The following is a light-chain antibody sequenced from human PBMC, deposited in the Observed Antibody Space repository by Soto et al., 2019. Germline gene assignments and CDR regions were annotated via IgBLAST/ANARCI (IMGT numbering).Light chain of an antibody. CDR3: QQYGNSLPWT. J-gene: IGKJ1*01. V-gene: IGKV3-20*01. CDR2: GAS. CDR1: QSVSNNY. Sequence: EIVLTQSPGTLSLSPGERATLSCRASQSVSNNYLGWYQQKPGQAPRLLVYGASRRATGIPDRFSGSGSGTAFTVTIRGLEAEDFAVYYCQQYGNSLPWTFGQGTKVEIK.